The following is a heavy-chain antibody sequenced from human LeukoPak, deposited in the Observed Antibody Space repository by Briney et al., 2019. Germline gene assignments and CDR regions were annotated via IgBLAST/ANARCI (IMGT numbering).Heavy chain of an antibody. CDR3: ARAGGDYDAFDI. D-gene: IGHD4-17*01. V-gene: IGHV3-48*01. Sequence: PGGSLRLSCAASGFTFSSYSMNWVRQAPGKGLEWVSYISSRTSTIYYADSVKGRFTISRDNAKNSLYLQMNSLRADDTAVYYCARAGGDYDAFDIWGQGTMVTVSS. CDR2: ISSRTSTI. J-gene: IGHJ3*02. CDR1: GFTFSSYS.